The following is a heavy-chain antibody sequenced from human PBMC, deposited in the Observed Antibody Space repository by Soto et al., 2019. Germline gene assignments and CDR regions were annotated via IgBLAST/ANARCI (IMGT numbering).Heavy chain of an antibody. V-gene: IGHV1-69*01. Sequence: QVQLVQSGAEVKKPGSSVTVSCKASGGTFSSYAISWVRQAPGQGLEWMGGVIPIFGTATYAQKFQGIVTITAEESTSPAHVELSSLRYEDAAVDYCARDLGGVGSGWCYYYYGMDVWGQGTTVTVCS. J-gene: IGHJ6*02. D-gene: IGHD6-19*01. CDR1: GGTFSSYA. CDR3: ARDLGGVGSGWCYYYYGMDV. CDR2: VIPIFGTA.